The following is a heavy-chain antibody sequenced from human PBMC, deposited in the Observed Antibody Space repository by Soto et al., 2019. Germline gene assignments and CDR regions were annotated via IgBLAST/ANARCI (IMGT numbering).Heavy chain of an antibody. V-gene: IGHV3-48*01. Sequence: PGGSLRLSCAASGFTFSSYSMNWVRQAPGKGLEWVSYISSSSRTIYNADSVKGRFTISRDNAKNSLYLQMNSLRAEDTAVYYCARDKGRSPLDYWGQGTLVTVSS. J-gene: IGHJ4*02. D-gene: IGHD2-15*01. CDR2: ISSSSRTI. CDR3: ARDKGRSPLDY. CDR1: GFTFSSYS.